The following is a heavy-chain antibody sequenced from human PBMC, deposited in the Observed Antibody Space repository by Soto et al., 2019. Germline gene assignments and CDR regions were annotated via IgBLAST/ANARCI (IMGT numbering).Heavy chain of an antibody. Sequence: GASVKVSCKASGYTFTGYYMHWVRQAPGQGLEWMGWINPNSGGTNYAQKFQGRVTMTRDTSISTAYMELSRLRSDDTAVYYCARDLPIYIVGATTLDYWGQGTLVTVSS. CDR3: ARDLPIYIVGATTLDY. V-gene: IGHV1-2*02. J-gene: IGHJ4*02. CDR2: INPNSGGT. CDR1: GYTFTGYY. D-gene: IGHD1-26*01.